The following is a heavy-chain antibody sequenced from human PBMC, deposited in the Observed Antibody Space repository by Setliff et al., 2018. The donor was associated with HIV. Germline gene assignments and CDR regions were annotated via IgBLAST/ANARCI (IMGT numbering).Heavy chain of an antibody. CDR2: IRYDGTYK. V-gene: IGHV3-30*02. D-gene: IGHD6-19*01. CDR1: GFTFSSYG. Sequence: GGSLRLSCAASGFTFSSYGMHWVRQAPGKGLEWVAFIRYDGTYKYYADSLKGRSTISRDNSKNTLFLQMNSLRTEDTAVYYCAKNFYSSPWSPLDYWGQGTLVTVSS. J-gene: IGHJ4*02. CDR3: AKNFYSSPWSPLDY.